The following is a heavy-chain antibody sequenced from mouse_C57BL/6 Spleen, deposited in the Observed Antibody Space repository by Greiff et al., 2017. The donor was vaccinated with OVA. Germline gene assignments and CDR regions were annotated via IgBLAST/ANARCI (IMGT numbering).Heavy chain of an antibody. CDR3: ARDPFYDGSGYYFDY. J-gene: IGHJ2*01. CDR2: ISDGGSYT. D-gene: IGHD2-3*01. CDR1: GFTFSSYA. V-gene: IGHV5-4*01. Sequence: EVMLVESGGGLVKPGGSLKLSCAASGFTFSSYAMSWVRQTPEKRLEWVATISDGGSYTYYPDNVKGRFTISRDNAKNNLYLQMSHLKSEDTAMYYCARDPFYDGSGYYFDYWGQGTTLTVSS.